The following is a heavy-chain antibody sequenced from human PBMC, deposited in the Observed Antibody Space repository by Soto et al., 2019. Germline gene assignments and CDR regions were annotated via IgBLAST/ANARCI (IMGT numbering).Heavy chain of an antibody. CDR1: GGSISSYY. D-gene: IGHD6-19*01. V-gene: IGHV4-59*08. CDR3: ARLNSSGWYSWFDP. Sequence: QVQLQESGPGLVKPSETLSLTCTVSGGSISSYYWSWIRQPPGKGLEWIGYIYYSGSTNYNPSPKGRVTIPVDTSKNQSSLKLSSVPAADPAVYYCARLNSSGWYSWFDPWGQGTLVTVSS. CDR2: IYYSGST. J-gene: IGHJ5*02.